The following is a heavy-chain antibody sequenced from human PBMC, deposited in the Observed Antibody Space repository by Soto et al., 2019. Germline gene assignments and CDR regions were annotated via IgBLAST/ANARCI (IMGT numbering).Heavy chain of an antibody. Sequence: QVQLQESGPGLVKPSQTLSLTCTVSGGSISSGGYYWSWIRQHPGKGLEWMGYIYYSGSTYYNPSLKSRVTISVDTSKNQFSLKLSSVTAADTAVYYCASESPLRYFDWSGWFDPWGQGTLVTVSS. CDR1: GGSISSGGYY. V-gene: IGHV4-31*03. CDR2: IYYSGST. D-gene: IGHD3-9*01. J-gene: IGHJ5*02. CDR3: ASESPLRYFDWSGWFDP.